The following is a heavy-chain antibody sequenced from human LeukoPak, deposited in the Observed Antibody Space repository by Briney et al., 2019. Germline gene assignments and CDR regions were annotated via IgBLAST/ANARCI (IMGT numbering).Heavy chain of an antibody. CDR2: IYYSGST. D-gene: IGHD3-10*01. J-gene: IGHJ5*02. CDR1: GGSISSYY. CDR3: ARLMVRGVNNSNWFDP. Sequence: PSETLSLTCTVSGGSISSYYWSWIRQPPGKGLEWIGYIYYSGSTNYNPSLKSRVTISVDTSKNQFSLKLSSVTAADTAVYYCARLMVRGVNNSNWFDPWGQGTLVTVSS. V-gene: IGHV4-59*08.